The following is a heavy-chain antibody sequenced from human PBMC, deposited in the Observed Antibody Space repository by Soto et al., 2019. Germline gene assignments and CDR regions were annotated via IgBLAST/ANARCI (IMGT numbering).Heavy chain of an antibody. CDR1: GFTFSSYA. Sequence: GGSLRLPCAASGFTFSSYAMHWVRQAPGKGLEWVAVISYDGSNKYYADSVKGRFTISRDNSKNTLYLQMNSLRAEDTAVYYCARDQNPTSGSFDYWGQGTLVTVSS. D-gene: IGHD1-26*01. J-gene: IGHJ4*02. CDR3: ARDQNPTSGSFDY. CDR2: ISYDGSNK. V-gene: IGHV3-30-3*01.